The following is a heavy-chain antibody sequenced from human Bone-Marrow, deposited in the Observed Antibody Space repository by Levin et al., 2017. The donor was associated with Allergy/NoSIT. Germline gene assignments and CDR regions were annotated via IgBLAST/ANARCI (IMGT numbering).Heavy chain of an antibody. J-gene: IGHJ6*02. CDR1: GVSINNYF. Sequence: SQTLSLTCNVSGVSINNYFWSWIRQPPGKGLEWIGYICSTASSSYNPSLKNRVTMSIETSKNQVSLKLRSVTAADTAVYYCARAGDWESSVWYGTKDYAMEFWGQGTTVTVSS. CDR2: ICSTASS. D-gene: IGHD6-19*01. CDR3: ARAGDWESSVWYGTKDYAMEF. V-gene: IGHV4-59*01.